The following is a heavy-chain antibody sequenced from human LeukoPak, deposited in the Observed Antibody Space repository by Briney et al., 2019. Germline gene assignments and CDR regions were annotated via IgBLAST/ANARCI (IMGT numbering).Heavy chain of an antibody. D-gene: IGHD6-19*01. CDR2: INWNGGST. Sequence: GRSLRLSCAASGFTFDDYGMSWVRQAPGKGLEWVSGINWNGGSTGYADSVKGRFTISRDNAKNSLYLQMNSLRAEDTALYYCARDMSVAGTLYYYYYMDVWGKGTTVTVSS. CDR1: GFTFDDYG. V-gene: IGHV3-20*04. J-gene: IGHJ6*03. CDR3: ARDMSVAGTLYYYYYMDV.